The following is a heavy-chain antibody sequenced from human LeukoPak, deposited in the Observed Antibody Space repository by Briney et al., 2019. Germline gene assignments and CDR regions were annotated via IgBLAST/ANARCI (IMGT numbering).Heavy chain of an antibody. CDR3: ARVVTVTSTGGPFDY. Sequence: GGSLRLSCAASGFIFSIYEMNWVRQAPGKGLEWVSYISSSGSTIYYADAVKGRFTISRDNAKNSLFLQMNTLRAEDTAVYYCARVVTVTSTGGPFDYWGQGTLVTVSS. CDR1: GFIFSIYE. CDR2: ISSSGSTI. D-gene: IGHD4-17*01. V-gene: IGHV3-48*03. J-gene: IGHJ4*02.